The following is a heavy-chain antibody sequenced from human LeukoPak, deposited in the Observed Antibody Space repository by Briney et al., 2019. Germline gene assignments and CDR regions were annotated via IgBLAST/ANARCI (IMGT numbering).Heavy chain of an antibody. Sequence: GGSLRLSCAASGFTFTNYAMTWVRQATGKGLEWVSAISVGGTKTHYADSVRGRFTISRDDSKKTLYLQMSSLRAEDTAVYYCEKVWPAANGGGGTRVTVSS. CDR3: EKVWPAAN. CDR1: GFTFTNYA. V-gene: IGHV3-23*01. J-gene: IGHJ4*02. D-gene: IGHD1-1*01. CDR2: ISVGGTKT.